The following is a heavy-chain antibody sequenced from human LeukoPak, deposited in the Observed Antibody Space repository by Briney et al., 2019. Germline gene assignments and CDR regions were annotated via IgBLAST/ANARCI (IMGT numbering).Heavy chain of an antibody. CDR2: INPNSGNT. Sequence: VASVKVSCKASGYTFTGYYMHWVRQAPGQGLEWMGWINPNSGNTGYAQKFQGRVTITRNTSISTAYMELSSRRSEDTAVYYCASVQTMVRGGSYYFDHWGQGTLVTVSS. V-gene: IGHV1-8*03. J-gene: IGHJ4*02. CDR3: ASVQTMVRGGSYYFDH. D-gene: IGHD3-10*01. CDR1: GYTFTGYY.